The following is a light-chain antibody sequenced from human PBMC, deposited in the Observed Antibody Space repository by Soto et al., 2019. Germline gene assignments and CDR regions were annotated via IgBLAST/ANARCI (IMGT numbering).Light chain of an antibody. Sequence: EIVLTQSPGTLSLSPGERVTLSCRASQSVPANYLAWYQQKPGQAPRLLIYGASNRATGIQDRFSGSGSGTDFTLTVSRLEPEDFAVYYCLQYGTPWWTFGQGARVEIK. J-gene: IGKJ1*01. CDR1: QSVPANY. V-gene: IGKV3-20*01. CDR2: GAS. CDR3: LQYGTPWWT.